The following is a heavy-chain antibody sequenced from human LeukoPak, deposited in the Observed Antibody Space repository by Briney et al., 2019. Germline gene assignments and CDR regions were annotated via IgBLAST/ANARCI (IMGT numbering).Heavy chain of an antibody. J-gene: IGHJ3*02. V-gene: IGHV4-39*01. CDR3: ARHTGYCSGGSCYSGDAFVI. CDR2: IYYSGST. D-gene: IGHD2-15*01. CDR1: GGSISSSSYY. Sequence: SETRSLTCIVSGGSISSSSYYWGWIRQPPGKRLEWIGSIYYSGSTYYNPSLKSRVTISVDTSKNQFSLKLSSVTAADTAVYYCARHTGYCSGGSCYSGDAFVIWGQGTMVTVSS.